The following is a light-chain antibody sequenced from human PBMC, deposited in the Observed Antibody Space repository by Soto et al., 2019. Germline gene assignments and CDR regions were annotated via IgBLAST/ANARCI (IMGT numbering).Light chain of an antibody. CDR3: QQYGSSPRT. CDR2: GAS. Sequence: EIVLTQSAGNLSLCPGEGDNLXCRASQSVSSCYSAWYQQQPGQAPRLLIYGASSRAPGNPHRFSGSGSGTDFTLPISRLEPEDFAVYYGQQYGSSPRTFGQGTKVDIK. CDR1: QSVSSCY. V-gene: IGKV3-20*01. J-gene: IGKJ1*01.